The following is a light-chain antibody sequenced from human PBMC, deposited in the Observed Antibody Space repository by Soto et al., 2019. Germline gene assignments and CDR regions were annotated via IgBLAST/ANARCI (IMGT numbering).Light chain of an antibody. Sequence: IQLTQSTSFLSASVGDRVTITCRASQGISSYLAWYQQKPGKAPKLLIYKASTLKSGVPSRFSGSGSGTEFTLTISSLQPDDFATYYCQHYNSYSEAFGQGTKVDIK. CDR2: KAS. V-gene: IGKV1-9*01. J-gene: IGKJ1*01. CDR3: QHYNSYSEA. CDR1: QGISSY.